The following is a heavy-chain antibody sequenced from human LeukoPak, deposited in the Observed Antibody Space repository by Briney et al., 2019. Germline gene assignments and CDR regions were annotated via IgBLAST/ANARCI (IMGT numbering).Heavy chain of an antibody. CDR3: ARIRVRGSAARPPFDY. CDR1: GYTFTSYG. CDR2: ISAYSGNT. J-gene: IGHJ4*02. D-gene: IGHD6-6*01. V-gene: IGHV1-18*01. Sequence: ASVKVSCKASGYTFTSYGISWVRQAPGQGLEWMGWISAYSGNTNYAQKLQGRVTMTTDTSTSTAYMELRSLRSDDTAVYYCARIRVRGSAARPPFDYWGQGTLVTVSS.